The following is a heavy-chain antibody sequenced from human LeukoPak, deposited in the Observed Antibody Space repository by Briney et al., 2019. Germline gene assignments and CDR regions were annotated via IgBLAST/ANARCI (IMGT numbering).Heavy chain of an antibody. CDR1: GFTFSSYG. CDR3: AREVVHDWYFDL. V-gene: IGHV3-30*19. D-gene: IGHD2-15*01. Sequence: PGGSLRLSCAASGFTFSSYGMHWVRQGPGKGLEWVAVISYDGSNKYYADSVKGRFTISRDNSKNTLYLQMNSLRAEDTAVYYCAREVVHDWYFDLWGRGTLVTVSS. CDR2: ISYDGSNK. J-gene: IGHJ2*01.